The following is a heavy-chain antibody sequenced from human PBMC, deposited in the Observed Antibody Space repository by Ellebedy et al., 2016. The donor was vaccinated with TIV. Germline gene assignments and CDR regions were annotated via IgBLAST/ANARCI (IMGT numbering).Heavy chain of an antibody. D-gene: IGHD6-19*01. J-gene: IGHJ6*02. CDR2: IIPILGIA. Sequence: AASVKVSCKASGYTFTGYYMHWVRQAPGQGLEWMGRIIPILGIANYAQKFQGRVTITADKSTSTAYMELSSLRSEDTAVYYCASGSSSGWYSGSYYYYGMDVWGQGTTVTVSS. CDR1: GYTFTGYY. V-gene: IGHV1-69*02. CDR3: ASGSSSGWYSGSYYYYGMDV.